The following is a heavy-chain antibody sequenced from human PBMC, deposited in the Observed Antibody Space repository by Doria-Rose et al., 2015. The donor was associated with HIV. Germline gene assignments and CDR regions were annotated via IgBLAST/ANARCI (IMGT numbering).Heavy chain of an antibody. V-gene: IGHV4-39*01. J-gene: IGHJ5*02. CDR3: AKQAVNWFDP. CDR2: IYYSGTT. Sequence: QVQLQESGPGLVKPSETLSLTCTVSGGSVASGTPYWDWIRQTPGKGLEWIGTIYYSGTTYYNPSLRGRVTISLHTSKNQYSLKLISVTAVDTGVYYCAKQAVNWFDPWGQGTLVTVSS. CDR1: GGSVASGTPY. D-gene: IGHD6-25*01.